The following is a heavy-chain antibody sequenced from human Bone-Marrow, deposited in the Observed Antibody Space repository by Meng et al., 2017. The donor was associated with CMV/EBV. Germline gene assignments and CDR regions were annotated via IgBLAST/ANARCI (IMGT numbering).Heavy chain of an antibody. Sequence: GESLKISCAASGFTFSSYDMSWVRQTPGKGLEWVSDISGRGTSTFYTDSVKGRFTISRDNSKKTLYLQMNSLRAEDTALYYCAKQYDGSGSYYNGWGQGTLVSVYS. CDR2: ISGRGTST. CDR3: AKQYDGSGSYYNG. D-gene: IGHD3-10*01. V-gene: IGHV3-23*01. CDR1: GFTFSSYD. J-gene: IGHJ4*02.